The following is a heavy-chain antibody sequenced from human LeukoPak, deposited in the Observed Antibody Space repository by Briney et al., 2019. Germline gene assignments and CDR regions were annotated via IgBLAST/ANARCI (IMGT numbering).Heavy chain of an antibody. D-gene: IGHD6-13*01. Sequence: SETLSLTCTVSGGSISNYYWTWIRQPPGKGLEWIGCIYYSGSTNYNPSLESRVTISVDTSKNQFSLRLSSVTAADTAVYYCARGGYSSSWSLGMDVWGQGTTVTVSS. CDR1: GGSISNYY. CDR3: ARGGYSSSWSLGMDV. CDR2: IYYSGST. J-gene: IGHJ6*02. V-gene: IGHV4-59*08.